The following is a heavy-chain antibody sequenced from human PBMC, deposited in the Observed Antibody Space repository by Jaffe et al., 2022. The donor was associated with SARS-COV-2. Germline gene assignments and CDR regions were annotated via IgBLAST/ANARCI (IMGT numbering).Heavy chain of an antibody. Sequence: QVQLQESGPGLVKPSQTLSLTCTVSGGSISSGGYYWSWIRQHPGKGLEWIGYIYYSGSTYYNPSLKSRVTISVDTSKNQFSLKLSSVTAADTAVYYCARGSEWELRDAFDIWGQGTMVTVSS. CDR2: IYYSGST. CDR1: GGSISSGGYY. CDR3: ARGSEWELRDAFDI. V-gene: IGHV4-31*03. D-gene: IGHD1-26*01. J-gene: IGHJ3*02.